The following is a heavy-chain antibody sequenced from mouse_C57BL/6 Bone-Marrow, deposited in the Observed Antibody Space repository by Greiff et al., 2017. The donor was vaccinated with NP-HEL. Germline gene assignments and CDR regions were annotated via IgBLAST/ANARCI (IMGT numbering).Heavy chain of an antibody. V-gene: IGHV1-76*01. D-gene: IGHD1-1*02. J-gene: IGHJ4*01. Sequence: QVQLQQSGAELVRPGASVKLSCKASGYTFTDYYINWVKQRPGQGLEWIARIYPGSGNTYYNEKFKGKATLTAEKSSSTAYMQLSSLTSEDSAVYFCARLGSYGGYAMDYWGQGTSVTVSS. CDR1: GYTFTDYY. CDR2: IYPGSGNT. CDR3: ARLGSYGGYAMDY.